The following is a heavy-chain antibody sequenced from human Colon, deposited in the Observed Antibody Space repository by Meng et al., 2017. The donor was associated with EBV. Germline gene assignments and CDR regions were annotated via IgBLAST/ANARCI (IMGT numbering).Heavy chain of an antibody. D-gene: IGHD6-19*01. CDR1: GGSFRGYY. V-gene: IGHV4-34*01. CDR2: INYSGNT. Sequence: HVQLQQWGAGLLKPSETLSLICAVYGGSFRGYYWTWIRQPPGKGLEWVAEINYSGNTNYSPSLKSRVTISIDTSKNQFSLKLSSVTAADTAIYYCARRLAALDYWGQGTLVTVSS. J-gene: IGHJ4*02. CDR3: ARRLAALDY.